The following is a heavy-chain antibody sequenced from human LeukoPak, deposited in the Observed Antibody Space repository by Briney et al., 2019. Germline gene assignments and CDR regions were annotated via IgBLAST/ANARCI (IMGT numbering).Heavy chain of an antibody. CDR3: ARLSQTPDYYSSGGYYYLGY. V-gene: IGHV1-8*01. CDR2: MNPNTGRT. CDR1: RYTFSSYD. Sequence: ASVKVSCKASRYTFSSYDINWVREAAGQGLEWMGWMNPNTGRTGFAQKFQGRLTMTRDTSISTAYMELSSLRSEDTTVYYCARLSQTPDYYSSGGYYYLGYWGQGTPVTVSS. D-gene: IGHD3-22*01. J-gene: IGHJ4*02.